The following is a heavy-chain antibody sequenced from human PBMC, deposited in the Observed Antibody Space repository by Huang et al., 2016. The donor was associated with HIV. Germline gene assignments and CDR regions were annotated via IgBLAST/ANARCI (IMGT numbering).Heavy chain of an antibody. V-gene: IGHV1-18*01. CDR1: GYTFTSYG. CDR2: IRASSGDK. D-gene: IGHD3-22*01. J-gene: IGHJ3*02. CDR3: ARDPKYHRIGYYRQRRGIDI. Sequence: QIQLMQSGPELKQPGASVKVSCKASGYTFTSYGITWVRQAPGQGPEWRGWIRASSGDKEYGQKFQGRVTLTTDTSTNIADMELRSLRSDDTAKYYCARDPKYHRIGYYRQRRGIDIWGQGTMVIVSS.